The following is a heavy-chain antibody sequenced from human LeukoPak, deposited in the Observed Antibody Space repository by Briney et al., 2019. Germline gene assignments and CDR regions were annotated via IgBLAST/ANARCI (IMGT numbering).Heavy chain of an antibody. CDR1: GFPVSSNY. Sequence: GSLRLSCAASGFPVSSNYMSWVRQAPGKGLEWVSVIYSGGSTYYADSVKGRFTISRHNSKDTLYLQMSSVRVDDTAVYYCARDRGRYYDSRGFYWGYYFDFWGQGILVTVST. D-gene: IGHD3-22*01. CDR3: ARDRGRYYDSRGFYWGYYFDF. V-gene: IGHV3-53*01. CDR2: IYSGGST. J-gene: IGHJ4*02.